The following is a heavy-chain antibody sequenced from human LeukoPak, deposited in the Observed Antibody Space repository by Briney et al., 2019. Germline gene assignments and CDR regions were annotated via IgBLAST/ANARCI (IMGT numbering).Heavy chain of an antibody. D-gene: IGHD2-8*01. Sequence: PGGSLRLSCAASGFTFSSYWMSWVRQAPGKGLEWVANIKQDGSEKYYVDSVKGRFTISRGNAKNSLYLQMNSLRAEDTAVYYCARSMAYGPWNYYMDVWGKGTTVTVSS. V-gene: IGHV3-7*01. CDR1: GFTFSSYW. CDR2: IKQDGSEK. J-gene: IGHJ6*03. CDR3: ARSMAYGPWNYYMDV.